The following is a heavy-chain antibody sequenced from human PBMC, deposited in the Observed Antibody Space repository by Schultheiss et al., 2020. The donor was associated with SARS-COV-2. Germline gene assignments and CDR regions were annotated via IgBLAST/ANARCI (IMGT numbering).Heavy chain of an antibody. D-gene: IGHD2-21*02. V-gene: IGHV3-23*01. CDR3: AKDRLRGDSRTGGGDY. CDR2: ISGSGGST. Sequence: GGSLRLSCAASGFTFSSYEMNWVRQAPGKGLEWVSAISGSGGSTYYADSVKGRFTISRDNSKNTLYLQMNSLRAEDTAVYYCAKDRLRGDSRTGGGDYWGQGTLVTVSS. J-gene: IGHJ4*02. CDR1: GFTFSSYE.